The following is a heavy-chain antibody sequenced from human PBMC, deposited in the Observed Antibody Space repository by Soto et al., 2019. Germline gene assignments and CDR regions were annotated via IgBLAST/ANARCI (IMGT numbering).Heavy chain of an antibody. CDR1: GFTFSSYA. CDR3: ARDKAEASSITIFGVVIIGWFDP. D-gene: IGHD3-3*01. Sequence: GGSLRLSCAASGFTFSSYAMHWVRQAPGKGLEWVAVISYDGSNKYYADSVKGRFTISRDNSKNTLYLQMNSLRAEDTAVYYCARDKAEASSITIFGVVIIGWFDPWGQGTLVTVSS. V-gene: IGHV3-30-3*01. J-gene: IGHJ5*02. CDR2: ISYDGSNK.